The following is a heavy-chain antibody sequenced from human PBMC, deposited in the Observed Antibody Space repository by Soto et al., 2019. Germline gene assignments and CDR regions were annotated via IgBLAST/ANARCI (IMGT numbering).Heavy chain of an antibody. V-gene: IGHV4-39*01. CDR2: IYYSGST. CDR1: GGSISTSSYY. Sequence: QLQLQESGPGLVKPSETLSLTCTVSGGSISTSSYYWGWIRQPPGKGLEWIGSIYYSGSTYYHPSLKSRVTISVDTSKNQFSLKLSSVTAADTAVYYCARDYDSSGDYWGQGTLVTVSS. CDR3: ARDYDSSGDY. J-gene: IGHJ4*02. D-gene: IGHD3-22*01.